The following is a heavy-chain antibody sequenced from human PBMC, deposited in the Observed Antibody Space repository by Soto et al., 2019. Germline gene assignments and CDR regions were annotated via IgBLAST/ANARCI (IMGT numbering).Heavy chain of an antibody. V-gene: IGHV3-30*18. Sequence: GGSLRLSCAASGFTFSSYGMHWVRQAPGKGLGWVAVISYDGSNKYYADSVKGRFTISRDNSKNTLYLQMNSLRAEDTAVYYCAKDRFRGSYFGYFDYWGQGTLVTVSS. J-gene: IGHJ4*02. D-gene: IGHD1-26*01. CDR1: GFTFSSYG. CDR3: AKDRFRGSYFGYFDY. CDR2: ISYDGSNK.